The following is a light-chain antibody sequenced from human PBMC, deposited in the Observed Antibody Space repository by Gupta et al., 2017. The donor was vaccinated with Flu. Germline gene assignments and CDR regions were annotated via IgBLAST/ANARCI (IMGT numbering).Light chain of an antibody. V-gene: IGKV1-9*01. Sequence: DIQLTQSPSFLSASVGDRVTITCRASQDISSYLAWYQRRPGKAPKLLIYTASTLQTGVPSRFSGSGSGTEFSITISSLQPEDFATYYCRQLKSYPLTFGGGTKVEIK. J-gene: IGKJ4*01. CDR2: TAS. CDR3: RQLKSYPLT. CDR1: QDISSY.